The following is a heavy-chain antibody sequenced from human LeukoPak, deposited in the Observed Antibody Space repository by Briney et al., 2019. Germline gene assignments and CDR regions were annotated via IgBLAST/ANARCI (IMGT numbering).Heavy chain of an antibody. CDR2: IGSDGSRT. CDR1: GFTFISYW. Sequence: GGSLRLSCAASGFTFISYWMHWVRQAPGKGLEWVSRIGSDGSRTSYADSVKGRFTISRDNAKNTLYLQMNSLRAEDTAVYYCASLSSGSTFDYWGQGTLVTVSS. CDR3: ASLSSGSTFDY. D-gene: IGHD3-22*01. J-gene: IGHJ4*02. V-gene: IGHV3-74*01.